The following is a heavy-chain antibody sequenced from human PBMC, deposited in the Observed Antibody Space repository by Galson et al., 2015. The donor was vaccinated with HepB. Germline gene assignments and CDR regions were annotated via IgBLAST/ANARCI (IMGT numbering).Heavy chain of an antibody. Sequence: SLRLSCAASGFALRNNGIHWVRQPPGKGLEWVAHINHVGTREYYGDSVKGRFTISRDISRNTVFLQLDSLRVEDAAVYYCAGDREWTFDYWGQGTLVTVSS. J-gene: IGHJ4*02. D-gene: IGHD3-3*01. CDR2: INHVGTRE. CDR1: GFALRNNG. V-gene: IGHV3-33*08. CDR3: AGDREWTFDY.